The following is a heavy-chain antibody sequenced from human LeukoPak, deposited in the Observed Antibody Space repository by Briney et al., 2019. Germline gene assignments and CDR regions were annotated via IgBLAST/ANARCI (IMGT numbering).Heavy chain of an antibody. J-gene: IGHJ2*01. CDR3: ARVSSSWYQDWYFDL. V-gene: IGHV3-66*01. D-gene: IGHD6-13*01. CDR1: EFSVGSNY. CDR2: IYSGGST. Sequence: QTGGSLRLSCAASEFSVGSNYMTWVRQAPGKGLEWVSLIYSGGSTYYADSVKGRFTISRDNSKNTLYLQMNSLRAEDTAVYYCARVSSSWYQDWYFDLWGRGTLVTVSS.